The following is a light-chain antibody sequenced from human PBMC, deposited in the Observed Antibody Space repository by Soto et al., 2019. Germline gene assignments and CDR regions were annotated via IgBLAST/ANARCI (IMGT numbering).Light chain of an antibody. V-gene: IGKV3-20*01. Sequence: EVVLTQSPATVSLSPRERATFSCGASQIVSSTYLGWYQQQPGQPPRLIMSGTSNRATGTPDRFSGSGSGTDFTLTISSLEPEDFAVYYSQQYGSPPIPFGEGTRLEI. CDR1: QIVSSTY. J-gene: IGKJ5*01. CDR3: QQYGSPPIP. CDR2: GTS.